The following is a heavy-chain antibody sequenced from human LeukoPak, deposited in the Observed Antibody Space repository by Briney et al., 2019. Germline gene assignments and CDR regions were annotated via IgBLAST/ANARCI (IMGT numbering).Heavy chain of an antibody. Sequence: SETLSLTCPVSGGSISSFYWSWIRQPPGKGLEWIGYIYYTGSTNYNPSLKSRVTISVDTSKNQFSLKLSFATPADTAVYYCARTTEGYCRSTSCYGFHYYYYMDVWGKGTTVTISS. CDR2: IYYTGST. V-gene: IGHV4-59*01. CDR3: ARTTEGYCRSTSCYGFHYYYYMDV. J-gene: IGHJ6*03. D-gene: IGHD2-2*01. CDR1: GGSISSFY.